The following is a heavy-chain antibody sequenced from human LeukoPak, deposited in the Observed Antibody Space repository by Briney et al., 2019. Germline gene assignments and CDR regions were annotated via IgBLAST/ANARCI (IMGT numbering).Heavy chain of an antibody. J-gene: IGHJ4*02. CDR2: INHSGST. V-gene: IGHV4-34*01. Sequence: SETLSLTCAVYGGSFSGYYWSWIRQPPGKGLEWVGEINHSGSTNYNPSLKSRVTISVDTSKNQFSLKLSSVTAADTAVYYCARGYYGDSSYFDYWGQGTLVTVSS. CDR3: ARGYYGDSSYFDY. D-gene: IGHD4-17*01. CDR1: GGSFSGYY.